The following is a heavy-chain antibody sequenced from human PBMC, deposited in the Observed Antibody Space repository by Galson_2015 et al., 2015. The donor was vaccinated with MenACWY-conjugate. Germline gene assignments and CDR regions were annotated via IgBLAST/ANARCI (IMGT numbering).Heavy chain of an antibody. CDR3: ARDKGGRERLRYQGDWFDP. CDR2: ISAYNGNT. Sequence: SVKVSCKASGYTFTSYGISWVRQAPGQGLEWMGWISAYNGNTNYAQKLQGRVTMTTDTSTSTAYMELRSLRSDDTAVYYCARDKGGRERLRYQGDWFDPWGQGTLVTVSS. V-gene: IGHV1-18*01. D-gene: IGHD5-12*01. CDR1: GYTFTSYG. J-gene: IGHJ5*02.